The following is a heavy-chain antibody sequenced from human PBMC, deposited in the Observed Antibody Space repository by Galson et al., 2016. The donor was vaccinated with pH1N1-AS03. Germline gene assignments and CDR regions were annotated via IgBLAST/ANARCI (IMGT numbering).Heavy chain of an antibody. CDR2: IDWDDNK. J-gene: IGHJ4*02. CDR1: GFSLSTSGMC. Sequence: PALVKPTQTLTLTCTFSGFSLSTSGMCVSWIRQPPGKALEWLALIDWDDNKYFITSLKPRLTISKDTSKNQVVLTMTNMDPVDTATYYCARMAYGDYVGDFDYWGQGTLVTVSS. V-gene: IGHV2-70*01. D-gene: IGHD4-17*01. CDR3: ARMAYGDYVGDFDY.